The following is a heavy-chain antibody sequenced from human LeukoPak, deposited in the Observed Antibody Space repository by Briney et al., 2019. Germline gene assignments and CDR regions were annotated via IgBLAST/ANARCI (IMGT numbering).Heavy chain of an antibody. CDR1: GYTFTNYW. CDR3: VRSHYFGSGNYYWMFDP. D-gene: IGHD3-10*01. V-gene: IGHV5-51*01. Sequence: GESLEISCKGSGYTFTNYWIGWVRQMPGKGLEWMGIIYPANSDTRYSPSFQGQVTISADKSTSTAYLQWSSLKASDTAMCFCVRSHYFGSGNYYWMFDPWGQGTLVTVSS. J-gene: IGHJ5*02. CDR2: IYPANSDT.